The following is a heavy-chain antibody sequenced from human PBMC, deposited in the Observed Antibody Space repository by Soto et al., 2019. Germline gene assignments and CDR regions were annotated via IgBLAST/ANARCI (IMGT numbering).Heavy chain of an antibody. V-gene: IGHV3-30-3*01. D-gene: IGHD3-3*01. CDR3: VRVGDFWSGCPPYYYYAMDV. J-gene: IGHJ6*02. CDR1: GFTFSSYA. CDR2: ISYDGSNK. Sequence: ESGGGVVQPGRSLRLSCAASGFTFSSYAMHWVRQAPGKGLEWVAVISYDGSNKYYADSVKGRFTISRDNSKNTLYLQINSLSVVHTAAYYSVRVGDFWSGCPPYYYYAMDVWGQGTTVTVSS.